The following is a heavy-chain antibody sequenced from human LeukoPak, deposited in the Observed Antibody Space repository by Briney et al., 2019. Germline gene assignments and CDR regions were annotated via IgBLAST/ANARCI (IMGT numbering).Heavy chain of an antibody. CDR1: GFTFSSYS. CDR2: ISSSSFK. V-gene: IGHV3-21*01. D-gene: IGHD1-26*01. Sequence: PGGSLRLSCAASGFTFSSYSMNWVRQAPGKGLEWVSSISSSSFKYYADSVKGRFTISRDNAKNSLFLQMNSLRAEDTAVYYCARETVIVGAAPWGQGTLVTVSS. CDR3: ARETVIVGAAP. J-gene: IGHJ5*02.